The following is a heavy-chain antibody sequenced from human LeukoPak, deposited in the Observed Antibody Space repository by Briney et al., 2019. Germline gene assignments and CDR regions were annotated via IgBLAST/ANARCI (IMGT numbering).Heavy chain of an antibody. CDR1: GYTFTSYY. CDR3: ARNLFGMGENYYYYGMDV. Sequence: ASVKVSCKASGYTFTSYYMHWVRQAPGQGLEWMGIINPSGGSTSYAQKFQGRVTMTRDTSTSTVYMELSSLRSEDTAVYYCARNLFGMGENYYYYGMDVWGQGTTVTVSS. V-gene: IGHV1-46*01. D-gene: IGHD3-3*01. J-gene: IGHJ6*02. CDR2: INPSGGST.